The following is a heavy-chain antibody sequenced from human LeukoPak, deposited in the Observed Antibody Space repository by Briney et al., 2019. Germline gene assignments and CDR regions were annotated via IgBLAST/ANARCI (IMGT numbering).Heavy chain of an antibody. V-gene: IGHV4-39*07. CDR1: GGSITSSSYY. Sequence: SETLSLTCTVSGGSITSSSYYWGWIRQPPGNGLEWIGSIYYSGSTYYNPSLKSRVTISVDTSKNQFSLKLSSMTAADTALYYCARADYSSTWSHDYYYMDVWGKGTTVTVSS. J-gene: IGHJ6*03. CDR3: ARADYSSTWSHDYYYMDV. CDR2: IYYSGST. D-gene: IGHD6-13*01.